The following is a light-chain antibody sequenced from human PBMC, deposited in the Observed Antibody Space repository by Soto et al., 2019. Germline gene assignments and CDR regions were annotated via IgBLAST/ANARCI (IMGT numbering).Light chain of an antibody. CDR2: GAS. CDR3: QQYNNWWT. CDR1: QSISNN. V-gene: IGKV3-15*01. Sequence: EIVMTQSPATLSVSPGERATLSCRASQSISNNLAWYHQRPGQAPRLLIFGASTRATGIPARFSASGSGTEFTLTISSLQSEDFAVYYCQQYNNWWTFGQGTKVEIK. J-gene: IGKJ1*01.